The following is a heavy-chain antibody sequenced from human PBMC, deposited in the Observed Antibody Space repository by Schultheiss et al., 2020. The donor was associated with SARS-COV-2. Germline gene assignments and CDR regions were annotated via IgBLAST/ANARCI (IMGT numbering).Heavy chain of an antibody. CDR2: ISSSSSYT. D-gene: IGHD2-2*01. Sequence: GGSLRLSCAASGFTFSDYYMSWIRQAPGKGLEWVSYISSSSSYTNYADSVKGRFTISRDNAKNSLYLQMNSLRAEDTAVYYCAREEEYCSSTSCPRGNDYWGQGTLVTVSS. CDR3: AREEEYCSSTSCPRGNDY. J-gene: IGHJ4*02. V-gene: IGHV3-11*06. CDR1: GFTFSDYY.